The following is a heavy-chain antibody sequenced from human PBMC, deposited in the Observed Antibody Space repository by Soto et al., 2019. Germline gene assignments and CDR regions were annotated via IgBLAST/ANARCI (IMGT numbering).Heavy chain of an antibody. CDR1: GYSFTSYW. CDR2: IYPGDSDT. J-gene: IGHJ3*02. CDR3: ARHYKVRATNVEAFDI. V-gene: IGHV5-51*01. D-gene: IGHD1-26*01. Sequence: GESLKISCKGSGYSFTSYWIGWVRQMPGKGLEWMGIIYPGDSDTRYSPSFQGQVTISADKSISTAYLQWSSLKASDTAMYYRARHYKVRATNVEAFDIQRQRTMFTVPS.